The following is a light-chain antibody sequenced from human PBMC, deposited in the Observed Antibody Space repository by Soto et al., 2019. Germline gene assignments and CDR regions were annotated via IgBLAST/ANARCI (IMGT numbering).Light chain of an antibody. Sequence: EIVLTQSPGTLSLSPGERATFSCRAIQSVSSSYIAWYQQKPGQAPRLLIYGASTRATGIPARFSGSGSGTEFTLTISSLQSEDFAVYYCQQYNNWPPETFGQGTKVDIK. V-gene: IGKV3-15*01. J-gene: IGKJ1*01. CDR2: GAS. CDR1: QSVSSSY. CDR3: QQYNNWPPET.